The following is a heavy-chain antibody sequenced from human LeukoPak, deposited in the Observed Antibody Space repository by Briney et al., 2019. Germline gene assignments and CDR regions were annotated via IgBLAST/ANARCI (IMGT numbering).Heavy chain of an antibody. CDR2: IIPIFGTA. Sequence: SVKVSFKASGYTFTSYGTSWVRQAPGQGLEWMGGIIPIFGTANYAQKFQGRVTITADKSTSTAYMELSSLRSEDTAVYYCARAVDTAMDPYYYYYMDVWGKGTTVTVSS. V-gene: IGHV1-69*06. D-gene: IGHD5-18*01. CDR1: GYTFTSYG. J-gene: IGHJ6*03. CDR3: ARAVDTAMDPYYYYYMDV.